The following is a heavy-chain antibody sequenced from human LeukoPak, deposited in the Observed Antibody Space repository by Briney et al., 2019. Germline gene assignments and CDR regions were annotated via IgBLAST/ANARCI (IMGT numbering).Heavy chain of an antibody. J-gene: IGHJ6*02. V-gene: IGHV4-30-4*01. Sequence: SETLSLTCTVSGGSISSGDYYWSWIRQPPGKGLEWIGYIYYSGSTYYNPSLKSRVTISVDTSKNQFSLKLSSVTAADTAVYYCARLFTAMVIGMDVWGQGTTVTVSS. CDR3: ARLFTAMVIGMDV. CDR2: IYYSGST. CDR1: GGSISSGDYY. D-gene: IGHD5-18*01.